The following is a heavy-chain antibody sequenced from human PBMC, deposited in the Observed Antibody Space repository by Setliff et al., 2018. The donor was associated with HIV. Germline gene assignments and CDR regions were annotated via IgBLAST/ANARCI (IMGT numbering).Heavy chain of an antibody. V-gene: IGHV1-18*01. J-gene: IGHJ3*02. Sequence: ASVKVSCKAAGGTFRNYAINWARQAPGQGPEYMGWISPSNGNTDYPQKFQDRVTVTTETSTTTVYMELRSLRSDDTAVYYCARVGGVKGFDMWGQGTRVTVSS. CDR2: ISPSNGNT. D-gene: IGHD3-16*01. CDR1: GGTFRNYA. CDR3: ARVGGVKGFDM.